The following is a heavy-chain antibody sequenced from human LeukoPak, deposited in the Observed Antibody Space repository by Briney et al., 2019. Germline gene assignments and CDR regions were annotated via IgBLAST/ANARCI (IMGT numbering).Heavy chain of an antibody. Sequence: SVKVSCKASGGTFSSYAISWVRQAPGQGLEWMGGIIPIFGTANYAQKLQGRVTMTTDTSTSTAYMELRSLRSDDTAVYYCAREVDSSSSFDYWGQGTLVTVSS. J-gene: IGHJ4*02. CDR3: AREVDSSSSFDY. D-gene: IGHD6-13*01. V-gene: IGHV1-69*05. CDR1: GGTFSSYA. CDR2: IIPIFGTA.